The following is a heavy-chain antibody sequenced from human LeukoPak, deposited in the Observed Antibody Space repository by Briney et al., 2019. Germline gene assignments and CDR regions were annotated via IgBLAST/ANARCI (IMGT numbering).Heavy chain of an antibody. CDR3: AKSIAAAATYYYYGMDV. Sequence: TGGSLRLSCAASGFTFSSYAMSWVRQAPGKGLEWVSSISSSGGSTYYADSVKGRFTISRDNSKNTLYLQMDSLRADDTAVYYCAKSIAAAATYYYYGMDVWGQGTTVTVSS. CDR1: GFTFSSYA. D-gene: IGHD6-13*01. J-gene: IGHJ6*02. V-gene: IGHV3-23*01. CDR2: ISSSGGST.